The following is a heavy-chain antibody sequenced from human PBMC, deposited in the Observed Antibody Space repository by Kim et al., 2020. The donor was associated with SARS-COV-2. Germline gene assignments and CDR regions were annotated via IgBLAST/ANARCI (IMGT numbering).Heavy chain of an antibody. D-gene: IGHD6-19*01. Sequence: SETLSLTCAVYGGSFSGYYWSWIRQPPGKGLEWIGEINHSGSTNYNPSLKSRVTISVDTSKNQFSLKLSSVTAADTAVYYCASMVAGLPDYWGQGTLVTVSS. CDR3: ASMVAGLPDY. CDR1: GGSFSGYY. CDR2: INHSGST. V-gene: IGHV4-34*01. J-gene: IGHJ4*02.